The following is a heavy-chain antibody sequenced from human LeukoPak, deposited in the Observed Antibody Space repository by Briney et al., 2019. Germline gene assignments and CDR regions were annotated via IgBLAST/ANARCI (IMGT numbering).Heavy chain of an antibody. CDR2: INHSGST. CDR3: ASQWELDAFDI. CDR1: GGSFSGYY. V-gene: IGHV4-34*01. J-gene: IGHJ3*02. Sequence: KPSETLSLTCAVYGGSFSGYYWSWIRQPPGKGLEWIGEINHSGSTNYNPSLKSRVTISVDTSKNQFSLKLSSVTAADTAVYYCASQWELDAFDIWGQGTMVTVSS. D-gene: IGHD1-26*01.